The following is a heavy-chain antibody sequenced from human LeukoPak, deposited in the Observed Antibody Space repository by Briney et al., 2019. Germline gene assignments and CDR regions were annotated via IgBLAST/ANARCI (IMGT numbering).Heavy chain of an antibody. V-gene: IGHV4-31*03. D-gene: IGHD4-17*01. Sequence: SQTLSLTCTVSGGSISSGDYYWSRIRQHPGKGLEWIGYIYYSGDTYYNPSLRSRASISLDTPKNQFSLKLSSVTAADTAMYYCARDYGNNWFDPWGQGTLVTVSA. CDR1: GGSISSGDYY. CDR3: ARDYGNNWFDP. J-gene: IGHJ5*02. CDR2: IYYSGDT.